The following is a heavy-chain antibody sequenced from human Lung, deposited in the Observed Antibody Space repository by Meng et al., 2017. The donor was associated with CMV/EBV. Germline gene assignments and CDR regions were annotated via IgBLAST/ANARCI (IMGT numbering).Heavy chain of an antibody. V-gene: IGHV3-53*01. CDR1: GFTVSSNY. J-gene: IGHJ4*02. D-gene: IGHD2-2*02. CDR3: ARIVVPAAIDD. CDR2: IYSGGST. Sequence: GESLKISCAASGFTVSSNYMSWVRQAPGKGLEWVSVIYSGGSTYYADSVKGRFTISRDNSKNTLYLQMNSLRAKDTAVYYCARIVVPAAIDDWGQGTLVTVSS.